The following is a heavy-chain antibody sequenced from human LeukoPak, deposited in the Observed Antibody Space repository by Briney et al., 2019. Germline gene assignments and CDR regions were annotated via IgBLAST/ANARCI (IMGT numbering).Heavy chain of an antibody. CDR1: GFTFSSYS. CDR2: ISSSSSYI. CDR3: AREEELWFG. V-gene: IGHV3-21*04. J-gene: IGHJ4*02. D-gene: IGHD3-10*01. Sequence: SGGSLRLSCAASGFTFSSYSMNWVRQAPGKGLEWVSSISSSSSYIYYADSVKSRFTISRDNAKNSLSLQMNSLRAEDTAVYYCAREEELWFGGGQGTLVTVSS.